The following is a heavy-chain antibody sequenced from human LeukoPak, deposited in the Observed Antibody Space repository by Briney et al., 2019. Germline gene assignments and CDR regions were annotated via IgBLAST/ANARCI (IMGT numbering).Heavy chain of an antibody. V-gene: IGHV3-11*06. D-gene: IGHD3-10*01. CDR1: GFTFNDYY. J-gene: IGHJ6*02. Sequence: GGSLRLSCAASGFTFNDYYMNWIRQAPGKGPEWVSYISDSSSFTNYADSVKGRFTISRDNAKNSLYLQMNNLRAEDTAVYYCAREGGSGSYYNAPYYYGMDVWGQGTTVTVSS. CDR2: ISDSSSFT. CDR3: AREGGSGSYYNAPYYYGMDV.